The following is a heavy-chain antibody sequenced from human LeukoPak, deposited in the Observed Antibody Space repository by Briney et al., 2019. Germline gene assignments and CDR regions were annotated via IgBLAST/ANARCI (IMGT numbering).Heavy chain of an antibody. D-gene: IGHD6-19*01. CDR3: ATAVAVGLGYFQH. CDR2: IKSKTDGGTT. J-gene: IGHJ1*01. CDR1: GFTFGNAW. V-gene: IGHV3-15*01. Sequence: GGSLRLSCAASGFTFGNAWMSWVRQVPGKGLEWVGRIKSKTDGGTTDYAAPVKARFTISRDDSRNTLYLHMNSLKIDDAGVYFCATAVAVGLGYFQHWGQGTQVTVSS.